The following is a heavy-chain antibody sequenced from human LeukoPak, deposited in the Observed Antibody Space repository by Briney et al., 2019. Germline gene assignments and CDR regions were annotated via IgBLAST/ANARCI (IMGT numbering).Heavy chain of an antibody. J-gene: IGHJ4*02. V-gene: IGHV4-34*01. CDR2: INHSGST. CDR3: ARGRLYLYYFDY. Sequence: SETLSLTCAVYGGSFSGYYWSWIRQPPGKGLEWIGEINHSGSTNYNPSLKSRVTISVDTSKNQFSLKLSSVTAADTAVYYCARGRLYLYYFDYWGQGTLVTVSS. CDR1: GGSFSGYY. D-gene: IGHD5/OR15-5a*01.